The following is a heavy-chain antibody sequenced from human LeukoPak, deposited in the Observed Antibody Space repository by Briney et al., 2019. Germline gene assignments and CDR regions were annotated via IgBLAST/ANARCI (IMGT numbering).Heavy chain of an antibody. CDR2: IYYSGST. V-gene: IGHV4-39*01. D-gene: IGHD3-3*01. CDR3: ASIRFLEWSNWFDP. Sequence: SETLSLTCTASGGSISSSSYYWGWIRQPPGKGLEWIGSIYYSGSTYYNPSLKSRVTISVDTSKNQFSLKLSSVTAADTAVYYCASIRFLEWSNWFDPWGQGTLVTVSS. CDR1: GGSISSSSYY. J-gene: IGHJ5*02.